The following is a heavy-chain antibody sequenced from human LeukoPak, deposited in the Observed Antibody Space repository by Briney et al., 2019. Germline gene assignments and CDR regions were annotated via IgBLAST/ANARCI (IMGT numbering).Heavy chain of an antibody. J-gene: IGHJ5*02. V-gene: IGHV4-30-4*01. CDR3: ARPYYYDSRIDP. D-gene: IGHD3-22*01. CDR2: MYYSGST. CDR1: GGSISSGDYY. Sequence: PSQTLSLTCTVSGGSISSGDYYWSWIRQPPGKGLEWIACMYYSGSTYYNPSLKSRVTMSADTSENQLSLKLSSVTAADTAVYYCARPYYYDSRIDPWGQGILVTVSS.